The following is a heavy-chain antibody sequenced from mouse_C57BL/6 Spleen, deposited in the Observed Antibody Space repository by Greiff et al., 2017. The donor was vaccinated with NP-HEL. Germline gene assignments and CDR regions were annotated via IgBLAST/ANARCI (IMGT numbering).Heavy chain of an antibody. Sequence: QVQLQQPGAELVKPGASVKMSCKASGYTFTSYWITWVKQRPGQGLEWIGDIYPGSGSTNYNEKFKSKATLTVDTSSSTAYMQLSSLTSEDSAVYYCARSHYYGSSSWFAYWGQGTLVTVSA. CDR3: ARSHYYGSSSWFAY. CDR1: GYTFTSYW. V-gene: IGHV1-55*01. J-gene: IGHJ3*01. CDR2: IYPGSGST. D-gene: IGHD1-1*01.